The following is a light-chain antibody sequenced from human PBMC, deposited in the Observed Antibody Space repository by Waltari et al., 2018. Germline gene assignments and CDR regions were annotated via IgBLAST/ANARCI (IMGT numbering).Light chain of an antibody. CDR3: SSYTTSSTVV. Sequence: QSALTQPASVSGSPGQSITISCTGTSSDVVAYNYVSCYQQHPGKAPKLMIYEVSNRPSGLSNRFSGSKSGNTASLTISGLQAEDEADYYCSSYTTSSTVVFGGGTKLTVL. CDR2: EVS. V-gene: IGLV2-14*01. CDR1: SSDVVAYNY. J-gene: IGLJ2*01.